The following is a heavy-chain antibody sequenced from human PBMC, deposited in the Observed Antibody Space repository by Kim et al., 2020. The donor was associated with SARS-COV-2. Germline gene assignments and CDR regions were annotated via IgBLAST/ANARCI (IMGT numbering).Heavy chain of an antibody. J-gene: IGHJ4*02. CDR2: ISGSGGST. CDR1: GFTFSSYA. CDR3: AKVIYSGYDFPPIVDY. D-gene: IGHD5-12*01. V-gene: IGHV3-23*01. Sequence: GGSLRLSCAASGFTFSSYAMSWVRQAPGKGLEWVSAISGSGGSTYYADSVKGRFTISRDNSKNTLYLQMNSLRAEDTAVYYCAKVIYSGYDFPPIVDYWGQGTLVTVSS.